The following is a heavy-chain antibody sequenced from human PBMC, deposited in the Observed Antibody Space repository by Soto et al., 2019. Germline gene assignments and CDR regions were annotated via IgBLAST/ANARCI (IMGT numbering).Heavy chain of an antibody. Sequence: GGSLRLSCAASGFTFSSYAMHWVRQAPGKGLEWVAVISYDGSNKYYADSVKGRFTISRDNSKNTLYLQMNSLRAEDTAVYYCARDEGVYYYDSSGYYSYWGQGTLVTVSS. CDR2: ISYDGSNK. CDR3: ARDEGVYYYDSSGYYSY. CDR1: GFTFSSYA. V-gene: IGHV3-30-3*01. D-gene: IGHD3-22*01. J-gene: IGHJ4*02.